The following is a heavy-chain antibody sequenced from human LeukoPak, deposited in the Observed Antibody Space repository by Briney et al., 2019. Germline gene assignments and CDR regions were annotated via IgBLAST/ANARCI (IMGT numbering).Heavy chain of an antibody. CDR2: IIPIFGTA. CDR1: GYTFTSYG. Sequence: GASVKVSCKASGYTFTSYGTSWVRQAPGQGLEWMGGIIPIFGTANYAQKFQGRVTITADKSTSTAYMELSSLRSEDTAVYYCARSVVSNAFDIWGQGTMVTVSS. J-gene: IGHJ3*02. V-gene: IGHV1-69*06. CDR3: ARSVVSNAFDI.